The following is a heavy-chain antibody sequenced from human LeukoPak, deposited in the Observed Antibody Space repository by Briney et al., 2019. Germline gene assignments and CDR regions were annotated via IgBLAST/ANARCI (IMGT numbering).Heavy chain of an antibody. D-gene: IGHD4-23*01. J-gene: IGHJ3*02. Sequence: PSETLSLTCTVSGGSISSYYRSWIRQPAGKGLEWIGRIYTSGSTNYNPSLKSRVTMSVDTSKNQFSLKLSSVTAAGTAVYYCARDFSPTVVTRDAFDIWGQGTMVTVSS. CDR2: IYTSGST. V-gene: IGHV4-4*07. CDR3: ARDFSPTVVTRDAFDI. CDR1: GGSISSYY.